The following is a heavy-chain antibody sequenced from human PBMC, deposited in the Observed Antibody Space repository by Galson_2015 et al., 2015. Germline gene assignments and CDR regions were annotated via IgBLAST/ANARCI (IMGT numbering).Heavy chain of an antibody. D-gene: IGHD5-24*01. CDR1: GFTFSSSW. Sequence: SLRLSCAASGFTFSSSWMTWVRQAPGKGLEWVAHIKEDGSDKYYVDSVKGRFAISRDNAKTSLFLQMNSLRAEDTAVYYCARNMGWQQFDYWGQGALVTVSP. V-gene: IGHV3-7*03. J-gene: IGHJ4*02. CDR2: IKEDGSDK. CDR3: ARNMGWQQFDY.